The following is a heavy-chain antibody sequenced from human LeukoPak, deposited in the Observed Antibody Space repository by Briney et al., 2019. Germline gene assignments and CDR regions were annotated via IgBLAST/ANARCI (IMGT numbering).Heavy chain of an antibody. CDR3: ASPESSYYYDSSGSYFDY. CDR2: MNPNSGNT. Sequence: ASVKVSCKASGYTFTSYDINWVRQATGQGLEWMGWMNPNSGNTGYAQKFQGRVTITADKSTSTAYMELSSLRSEDTAVYYCASPESSYYYDSSGSYFDYWGQGTLVTVSS. V-gene: IGHV1-8*03. D-gene: IGHD3-22*01. J-gene: IGHJ4*02. CDR1: GYTFTSYD.